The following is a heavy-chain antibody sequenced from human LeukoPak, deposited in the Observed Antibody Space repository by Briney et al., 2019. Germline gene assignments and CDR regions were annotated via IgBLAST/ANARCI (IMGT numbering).Heavy chain of an antibody. CDR3: ARLREYREY. Sequence: SETLSLTCAVSGYSISSGYYWGWIRQPPGKGLEWIGSIYHSGSTYYNPSLKSRVTISVDTSKNQFSLKLSSVTAADTAVYYCARLREYREYWGQGTLVTVSS. CDR1: GYSISSGYY. V-gene: IGHV4-38-2*01. J-gene: IGHJ4*02. D-gene: IGHD2-2*01. CDR2: IYHSGST.